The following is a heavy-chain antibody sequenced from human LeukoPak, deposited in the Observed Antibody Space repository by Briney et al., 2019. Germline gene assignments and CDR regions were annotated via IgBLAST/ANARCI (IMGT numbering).Heavy chain of an antibody. J-gene: IGHJ3*02. V-gene: IGHV4-59*01. CDR3: ARDLRGTSAFDI. D-gene: IGHD3-9*01. CDR1: GGSISGFY. Sequence: SETLSLTCTVSGGSISGFYWRWIRQPPGKGLEWIGYIYYSGTTSYNSSLKSRVTMSVDTSRNQFSLVLTSLTAADTAVYYCARDLRGTSAFDIWGQGTMVTVSS. CDR2: IYYSGTT.